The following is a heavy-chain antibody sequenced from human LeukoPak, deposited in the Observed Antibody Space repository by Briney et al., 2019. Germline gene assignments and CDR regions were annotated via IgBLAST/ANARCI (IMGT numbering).Heavy chain of an antibody. Sequence: SQTLSLTCAISGDSVSRNTAGWNWIRQSPSRGLEWLGRTYYRSKWYFDFAPSVRNRITINPDTSKNQFSLQLNSVTPEDTAVYYCARDRNYGGKGGGYYYYMDVWGKGTTVTVSS. CDR2: TYYRSKWYF. J-gene: IGHJ6*03. CDR3: ARDRNYGGKGGGYYYYMDV. CDR1: GDSVSRNTAG. D-gene: IGHD4-23*01. V-gene: IGHV6-1*01.